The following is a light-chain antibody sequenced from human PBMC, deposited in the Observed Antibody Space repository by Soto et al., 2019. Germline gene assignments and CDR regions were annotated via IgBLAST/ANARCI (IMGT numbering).Light chain of an antibody. J-gene: IGLJ3*02. CDR1: SSDVGGYNY. V-gene: IGLV2-14*01. Sequence: QSALTQPRSVSGSPGQSVTISCTGASSDVGGYNYVSWYQQHPGKAPKLMIYEVRNRPSDISSRFSGSRSGNTASLTISGLQSEDEGDYYCSAYTARSTLVFGGGTKLTVL. CDR2: EVR. CDR3: SAYTARSTLV.